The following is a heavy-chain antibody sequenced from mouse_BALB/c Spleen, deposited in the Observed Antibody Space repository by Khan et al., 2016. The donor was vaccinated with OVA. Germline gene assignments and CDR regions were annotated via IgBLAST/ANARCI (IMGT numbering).Heavy chain of an antibody. Sequence: VQLKQSGPELVKPGASVKMSFKASGYTFPSYVMHWVKQKPWLGLEWIGYIYPFNDDTKYNEKFKGKATLTSDKSSSTAYMGLSSLNSEDSAVYYWAPVGNCYVSFAYWGQGTLVTVSA. CDR2: IYPFNDDT. CDR3: APVGNCYVSFAY. D-gene: IGHD1-1*01. CDR1: GYTFPSYV. V-gene: IGHV1S136*01. J-gene: IGHJ3*01.